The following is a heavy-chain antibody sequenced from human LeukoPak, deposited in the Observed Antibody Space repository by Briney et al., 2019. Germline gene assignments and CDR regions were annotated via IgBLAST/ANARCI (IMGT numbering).Heavy chain of an antibody. D-gene: IGHD5/OR15-5a*01. CDR1: GNDFSDFY. Sequence: ASVKVSCKASGNDFSDFYFNWVRQAPGRGLEWVGWINPHSRATHYAQRFRGRVTMEASITTAYMELNSLTSDDTAVYYCVTTSVTHTRDPWGKGTLVTVSS. CDR2: INPHSRAT. J-gene: IGHJ5*02. CDR3: VTTSVTHTRDP. V-gene: IGHV1-2*02.